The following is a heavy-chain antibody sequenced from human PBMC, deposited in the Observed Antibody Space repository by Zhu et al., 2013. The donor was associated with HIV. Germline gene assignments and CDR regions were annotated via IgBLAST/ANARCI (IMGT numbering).Heavy chain of an antibody. J-gene: IGHJ6*02. V-gene: IGHV1-18*01. D-gene: IGHD3-22*01. Sequence: QVLLVQSGAELKKPGASVKVSCKSSGYNFGDYGISWVRQAPGQGLEWMGWIGAHNGHTQSAQEFQGRVTLTTDTFTRTAYLELRSLRYDDAAVYYCARESGDCTSSSSCYLYYYYYGMDVWGQGTTVTVSS. CDR2: IGAHNGHT. CDR3: ARESGDCTSSSSCYLYYYYYGMDV. CDR1: GYNFGDYG.